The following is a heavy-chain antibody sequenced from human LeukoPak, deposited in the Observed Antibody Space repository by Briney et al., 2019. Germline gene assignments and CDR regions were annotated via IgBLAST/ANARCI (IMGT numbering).Heavy chain of an antibody. J-gene: IGHJ6*03. CDR3: ARVGYGGNSWFSLIYYYYMDV. D-gene: IGHD4-23*01. CDR2: IYYSGTT. V-gene: IGHV4-39*07. Sequence: SETLSLTCTVSGDSISSSSYYWGWIRQPPGKGLEWIGSIYYSGTTYYNPSLKSRVTISVDTSKNQFSLKLSSVTAADTAVYYCARVGYGGNSWFSLIYYYYMDVWGKGTTVTVSS. CDR1: GDSISSSSYY.